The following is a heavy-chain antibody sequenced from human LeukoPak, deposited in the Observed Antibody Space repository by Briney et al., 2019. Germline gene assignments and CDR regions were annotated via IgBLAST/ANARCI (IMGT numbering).Heavy chain of an antibody. V-gene: IGHV1-2*02. J-gene: IGHJ3*02. D-gene: IGHD5-18*01. Sequence: GASVKVSCKASGYSFSDFYIHWVRQAPGQGLEWMGWINPKSGATTYAERFRGRVTMTRDTSFNTVYLELTSLYSDDTAVFYCARGYSDGYNRRDAFDIWGQGTTLIVSS. CDR3: ARGYSDGYNRRDAFDI. CDR2: INPKSGAT. CDR1: GYSFSDFY.